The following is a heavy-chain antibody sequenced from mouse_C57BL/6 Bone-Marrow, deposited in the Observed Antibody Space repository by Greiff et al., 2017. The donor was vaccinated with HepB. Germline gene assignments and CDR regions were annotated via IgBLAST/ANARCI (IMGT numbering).Heavy chain of an antibody. Sequence: QVQLKESGPGLVQPSQSLSITCTVSGFSLTSYGVHWVRQSPGKGLEWLGVIWSGGSTDYNAAFISRLSISKDNSKSQVFFKMNSLQADDTAIYYCARVVYYYGISYVFLYYYAMGYWGEGASVTVSS. CDR3: ARVVYYYGISYVFLYYYAMGY. CDR2: IWSGGST. CDR1: GFSLTSYG. J-gene: IGHJ4*01. V-gene: IGHV2-2*01. D-gene: IGHD1-1*01.